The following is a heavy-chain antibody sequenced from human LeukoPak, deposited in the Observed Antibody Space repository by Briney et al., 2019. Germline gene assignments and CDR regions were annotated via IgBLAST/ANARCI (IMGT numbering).Heavy chain of an antibody. V-gene: IGHV3-23*01. Sequence: GGSLRLSCTTSGFTFSSYALSWVRQAPGKGLEWVSGIRVSGSTYYPDSVTGRFTISRDNSENTLYLQMSGLRAEDTAIYYCAKGTGDTAYYFDFWGQGVLVTVSS. CDR1: GFTFSSYA. J-gene: IGHJ4*02. D-gene: IGHD7-27*01. CDR2: IRVSGST. CDR3: AKGTGDTAYYFDF.